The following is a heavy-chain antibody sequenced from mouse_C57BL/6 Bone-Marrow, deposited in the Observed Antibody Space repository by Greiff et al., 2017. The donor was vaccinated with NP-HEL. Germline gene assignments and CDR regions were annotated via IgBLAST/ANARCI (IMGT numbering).Heavy chain of an antibody. CDR1: GFTFSSYG. CDR3: ARTGTRAY. J-gene: IGHJ3*01. CDR2: ISSGGSYT. Sequence: EVMLVESVGDLVKPGGSLKLSCAASGFTFSSYGMSWVRQTPDKRLEWVATISSGGSYTYYPDSVKGRFTISRDNAKNTLYLQMSSLKSEDTAMYYCARTGTRAYWGQGTLVTVSA. V-gene: IGHV5-6*01. D-gene: IGHD4-1*01.